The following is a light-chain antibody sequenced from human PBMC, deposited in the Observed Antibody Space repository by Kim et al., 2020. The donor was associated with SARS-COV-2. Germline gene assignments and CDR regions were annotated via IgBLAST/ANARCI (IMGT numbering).Light chain of an antibody. CDR3: QVWDNTWV. J-gene: IGLJ3*02. CDR2: SDT. CDR1: NIVTKN. V-gene: IGLV3-9*01. Sequence: VSVALGQTARITCGGTNIVTKNVHWYQQKPGQAPVLVIYSDTNRPSGIPERLSGSNSGNTATLTISRAQAGDEADYYCQVWDNTWVFGGGTQLTVL.